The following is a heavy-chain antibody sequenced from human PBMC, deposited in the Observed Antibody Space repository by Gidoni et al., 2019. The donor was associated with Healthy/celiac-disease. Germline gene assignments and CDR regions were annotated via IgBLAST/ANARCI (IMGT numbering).Heavy chain of an antibody. Sequence: QVQLQQWGAGLLKLSATLSLTCAVYGGSFSGYYWSWTRQPPGKGLEWIGEINHRGSTNSNPSLKSRVTISVDTSKNQFSLKLSSVTAADTAVYYCAGAKARYWGQGTLVTVSS. J-gene: IGHJ4*02. CDR2: INHRGST. CDR3: AGAKARY. V-gene: IGHV4-34*01. CDR1: GGSFSGYY.